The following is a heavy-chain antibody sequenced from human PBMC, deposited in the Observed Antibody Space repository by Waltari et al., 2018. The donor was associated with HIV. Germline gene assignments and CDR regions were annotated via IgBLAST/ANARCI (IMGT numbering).Heavy chain of an antibody. Sequence: EVQLVESGGGLVQPGGSLRPSGAASGFTFSSYWMSWVRQAPGKGLEWVANIKQDGSEKYYVDSVKGRFTTSRDNAKNSLYLQMNSLRAEDTAVYYCARITIFGVVNDYGMDVWGQGTTVTVSS. D-gene: IGHD3-3*01. V-gene: IGHV3-7*01. CDR2: IKQDGSEK. J-gene: IGHJ6*02. CDR1: GFTFSSYW. CDR3: ARITIFGVVNDYGMDV.